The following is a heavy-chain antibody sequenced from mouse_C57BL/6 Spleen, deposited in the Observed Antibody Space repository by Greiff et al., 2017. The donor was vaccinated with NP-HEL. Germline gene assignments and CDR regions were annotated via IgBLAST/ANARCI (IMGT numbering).Heavy chain of an antibody. CDR3: ARGWVLPDWYAMDY. J-gene: IGHJ4*01. V-gene: IGHV1-54*01. CDR1: GYAFTNYL. CDR2: INPGSGGT. D-gene: IGHD2-3*01. Sequence: QVQLKQSGAELVRPGTSVKVSCKASGYAFTNYLIEWVKQRPGQGLEWIGVINPGSGGTNYNEKFKGKATLTADKSSSTAYMQLSSLTSEDSAVYFCARGWVLPDWYAMDYWGQGTSVTVSS.